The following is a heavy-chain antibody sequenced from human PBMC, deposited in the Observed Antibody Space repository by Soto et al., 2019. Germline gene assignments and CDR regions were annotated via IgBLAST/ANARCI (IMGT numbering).Heavy chain of an antibody. J-gene: IGHJ6*01. D-gene: IGHD3-10*01. Sequence: EVQLLESGGGLVQPGGSLRLSCAASGFTFSSYAMSWVRQAPGKGLEWVSAISGSGGSTYYADSVKGRFTISRDNSKNTLYLQMNSLRAEDTAVYYCAKVPQPHYYYGSGSYYSRNYYYGMDVW. CDR2: ISGSGGST. V-gene: IGHV3-23*01. CDR1: GFTFSSYA. CDR3: AKVPQPHYYYGSGSYYSRNYYYGMDV.